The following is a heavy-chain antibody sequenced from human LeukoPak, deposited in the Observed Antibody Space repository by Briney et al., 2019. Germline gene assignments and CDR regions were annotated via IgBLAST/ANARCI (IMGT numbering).Heavy chain of an antibody. Sequence: GGSLRLSCAASGFTFSSNAMHWVRQAPGKGLEWVAIISFDGNNKYYADSVKGRFTISRDNAKNSLYLQMNSLRAEDTAVYYCARDSLARPLGYWGQGTLVTVSS. CDR1: GFTFSSNA. J-gene: IGHJ4*02. D-gene: IGHD6-6*01. CDR3: ARDSLARPLGY. V-gene: IGHV3-30*04. CDR2: ISFDGNNK.